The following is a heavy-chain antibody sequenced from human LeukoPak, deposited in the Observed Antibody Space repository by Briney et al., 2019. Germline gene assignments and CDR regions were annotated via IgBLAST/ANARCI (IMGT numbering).Heavy chain of an antibody. CDR2: ISGSAGST. J-gene: IGHJ4*02. CDR3: ARATESLRAIDY. D-gene: IGHD5-12*01. CDR1: GFTFSSYA. Sequence: PGGSLRLSCAASGFTFSSYAMSWVRQAPGKGPEWVSAISGSAGSTYYADSVKGRFTISRDNAKDSLYLQMSSLTAEDTGVYYCARATESLRAIDYWGQGTLVTVSS. V-gene: IGHV3-23*01.